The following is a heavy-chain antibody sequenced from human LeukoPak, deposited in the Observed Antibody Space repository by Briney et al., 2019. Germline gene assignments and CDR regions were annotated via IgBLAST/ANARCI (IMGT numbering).Heavy chain of an antibody. D-gene: IGHD6-13*01. CDR1: GGSINSSSYY. CDR2: IYYSGSP. Sequence: SETLSLTCTVSGGSINSSSYYWGWIRQPPGKGLEWIGSIYYSGSPYYNPSLKSRVTISVDTSKNQFSLKLSSVTAADTAVYYCARAAAGLTRGPDAFDIWGQGTMVTVSS. V-gene: IGHV4-39*07. CDR3: ARAAAGLTRGPDAFDI. J-gene: IGHJ3*02.